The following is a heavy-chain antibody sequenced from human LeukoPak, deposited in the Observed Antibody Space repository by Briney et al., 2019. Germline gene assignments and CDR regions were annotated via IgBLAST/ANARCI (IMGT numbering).Heavy chain of an antibody. D-gene: IGHD3-10*01. CDR3: AGDPMVRVSGGFDS. CDR1: GFTFSSYG. Sequence: GGSLRLSCAVSGFTFSSYGMNWVPQAPGKGLEWFSSITSSSSYIYYADSVKGRFTISRDNAKNSLYLQMKSLRAEDTAVYYCAGDPMVRVSGGFDSWGQGTLVTVSS. V-gene: IGHV3-21*01. CDR2: ITSSSSYI. J-gene: IGHJ4*02.